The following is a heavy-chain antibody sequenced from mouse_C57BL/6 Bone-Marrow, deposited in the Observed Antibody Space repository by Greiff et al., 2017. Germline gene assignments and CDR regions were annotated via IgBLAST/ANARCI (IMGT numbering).Heavy chain of an antibody. Sequence: QVQLKESGPGLVQPSQSLSITCTVSGFSLTSYGVHWVRQSPGKGLEWLGVIWRGGSTDYNAAFMSRLSITKDNSKSQVFFKMNSLQADDTAIYYCATPCDYDGYAKDYWGQGTSVTVSS. CDR3: ATPCDYDGYAKDY. D-gene: IGHD2-4*01. CDR1: GFSLTSYG. V-gene: IGHV2-5*01. J-gene: IGHJ4*01. CDR2: IWRGGST.